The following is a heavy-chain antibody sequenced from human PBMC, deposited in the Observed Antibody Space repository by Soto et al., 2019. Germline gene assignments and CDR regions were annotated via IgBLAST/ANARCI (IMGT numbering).Heavy chain of an antibody. CDR3: ARRNYLDY. J-gene: IGHJ4*02. Sequence: PSETLSLTCAVYGGSFSGHYWTWIRQPPGKGLEWIGEINHSGNTNYNPSLESRVTISVDTSKNQFSLRLSSVTAADTAVYYCARRNYLDYWGQGTLVTVSS. CDR1: GGSFSGHY. V-gene: IGHV4-34*01. CDR2: INHSGNT. D-gene: IGHD3-10*01.